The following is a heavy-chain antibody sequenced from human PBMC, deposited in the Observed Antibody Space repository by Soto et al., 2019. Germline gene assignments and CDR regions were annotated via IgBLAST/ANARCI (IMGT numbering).Heavy chain of an antibody. D-gene: IGHD2-21*02. CDR3: ARGDFDTTANFYAGWFDP. J-gene: IGHJ5*02. V-gene: IGHV1-2*02. Sequence: QVQLVQSGTEVKKARASVKVTCKASGYTFTGYYIHWLRQAPGQGLEWLGWLNPKSGDTKYAQKFQGRVTMTNDTSISTAYMELSRLGSDDTAVYYCARGDFDTTANFYAGWFDPWGQGTLVTVSS. CDR1: GYTFTGYY. CDR2: LNPKSGDT.